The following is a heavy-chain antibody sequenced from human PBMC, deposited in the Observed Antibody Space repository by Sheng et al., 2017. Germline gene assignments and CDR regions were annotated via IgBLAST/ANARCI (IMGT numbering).Heavy chain of an antibody. V-gene: IGHV4-34*01. CDR3: ARIEAAAGMEPFDY. CDR1: GGSFSGYY. D-gene: IGHD6-13*01. J-gene: IGHJ4*02. CDR2: INHSGST. Sequence: QVQLQQWGAGLLKPSETLSLTCAVYGGSFSGYYWSWIRQPPGKGLEWIGEINHSGSTNYNPSLKSRVTISVDTSKNQFSLKLSSVTAADTAVYYCARIEAAAGMEPFDYWGQGTLVSVSS.